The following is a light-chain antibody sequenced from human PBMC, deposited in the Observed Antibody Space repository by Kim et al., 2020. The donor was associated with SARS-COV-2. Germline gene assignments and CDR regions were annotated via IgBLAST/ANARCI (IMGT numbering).Light chain of an antibody. CDR3: SSYTSSSTWV. J-gene: IGLJ3*02. CDR1: SSDVGGYNY. Sequence: QSVVTQPASVSGSPGQSITISCTGTSSDVGGYNYVSWYQQHPGKAPKLMIYEVSHRPSGVSNRFSASKSGNTASLTISGLQAEDEADYYCSSYTSSSTWVFGGGTQLTVL. V-gene: IGLV2-14*01. CDR2: EVS.